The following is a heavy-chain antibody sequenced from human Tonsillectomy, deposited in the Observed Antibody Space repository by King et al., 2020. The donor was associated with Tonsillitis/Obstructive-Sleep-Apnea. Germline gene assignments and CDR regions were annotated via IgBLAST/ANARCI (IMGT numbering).Heavy chain of an antibody. J-gene: IGHJ4*02. V-gene: IGHV1-3*01. D-gene: IGHD1-1*01. CDR2: INPGSGNT. Sequence: QLVQSGAEVKKPEASVKVSCRASGYTFTDYAMHWVRQAPGQGLEWMGWINPGSGNTKFSQKFQGRLTFTRDTFATTAYMELSSLRSEDTALYYCGRDRNAIDYWGQGTLVTVSS. CDR1: GYTFTDYA. CDR3: GRDRNAIDY.